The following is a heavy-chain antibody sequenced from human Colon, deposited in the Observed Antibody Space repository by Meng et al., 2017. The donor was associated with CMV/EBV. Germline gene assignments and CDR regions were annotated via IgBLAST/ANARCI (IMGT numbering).Heavy chain of an antibody. J-gene: IGHJ4*02. CDR3: ARAREVGYSAYDYYDF. V-gene: IGHV1-18*01. Sequence: GSSFSSYGISWVRQAPGQGLEWMGWISTYNGNTDYAQKFQGRVTMTTDTLTSTAYMELTSLKSDDTAVFYCARAREVGYSAYDYYDFWGQGTLVTVSS. CDR2: ISTYNGNT. D-gene: IGHD5-12*01. CDR1: GSSFSSYG.